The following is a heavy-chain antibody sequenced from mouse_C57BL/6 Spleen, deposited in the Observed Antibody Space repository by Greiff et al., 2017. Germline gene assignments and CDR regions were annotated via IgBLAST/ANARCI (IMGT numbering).Heavy chain of an antibody. J-gene: IGHJ4*01. CDR2: IYPGNSDT. CDR3: TRPYYGNYEFAMDY. V-gene: IGHV1-5*01. CDR1: GYTFTSYW. Sequence: EVQLQQSGTVLARPGASVKMSCKTSGYTFTSYWMHWVKQRPGQGLEWIGAIYPGNSDTSYNQKFKGKAKMTAVTSASTAYMELSSLTNEDSAVYYCTRPYYGNYEFAMDYWGQGTSVTVSS. D-gene: IGHD2-10*01.